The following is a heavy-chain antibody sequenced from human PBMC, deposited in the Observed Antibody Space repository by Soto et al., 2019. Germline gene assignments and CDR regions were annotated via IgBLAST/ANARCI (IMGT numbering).Heavy chain of an antibody. Sequence: SVKVSCKASGGTFSSYAISWVRQAPGQGLEWMGGIIPIFGTANYAQKFQGRVTITADESTSTAYMELSSLRSEDTAVDYCARARYDSRGGFDYWGQGTLVTVSS. CDR3: ARARYDSRGGFDY. CDR1: GGTFSSYA. J-gene: IGHJ4*02. V-gene: IGHV1-69*13. CDR2: IIPIFGTA. D-gene: IGHD5-12*01.